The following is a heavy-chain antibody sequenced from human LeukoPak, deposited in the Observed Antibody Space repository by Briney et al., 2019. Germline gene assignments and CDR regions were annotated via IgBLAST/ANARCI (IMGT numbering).Heavy chain of an antibody. V-gene: IGHV1-46*01. CDR3: ARDRAEGYNSYYFDS. Sequence: ASVKVSCKASGYTFTNYYMHWVRQAPGQGLEWMGIINPSGGSTGYAQKFQGRFTMTRDTSTTTVYMELSSLRSEDTAVYYCARDRAEGYNSYYFDSWGQGTLVIVSS. J-gene: IGHJ4*02. CDR1: GYTFTNYY. D-gene: IGHD5-24*01. CDR2: INPSGGST.